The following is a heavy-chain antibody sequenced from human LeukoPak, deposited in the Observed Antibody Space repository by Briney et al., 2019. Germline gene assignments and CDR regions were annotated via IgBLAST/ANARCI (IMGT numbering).Heavy chain of an antibody. J-gene: IGHJ4*02. D-gene: IGHD6-19*01. CDR3: ARVSAGSGWYWGY. Sequence: GGSLRLSCAASEFAFSTYNMNWVRQAPGKGLEWVSYISTGSSTTYYADSVKGRFTISRDNVENSLYLQMNSLRDEDTAVYYCARVSAGSGWYWGYWGQGTLVTVSS. CDR1: EFAFSTYN. V-gene: IGHV3-48*02. CDR2: ISTGSSTT.